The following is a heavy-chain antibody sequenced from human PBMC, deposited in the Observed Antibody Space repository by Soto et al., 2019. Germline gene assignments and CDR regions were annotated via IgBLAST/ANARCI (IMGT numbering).Heavy chain of an antibody. D-gene: IGHD6-19*01. V-gene: IGHV4-59*01. CDR1: GGSISSYY. J-gene: IGHJ5*02. CDR3: ASGGWYLDP. Sequence: PSETLSLTCTVSGGSISSYYWSWIRQPPGKGLEWIGYIHDSGSTNYNPSLKSRVTMSVDTSKNHVSLNLESVTAADTAVYYCASGGWYLDPWGQGTLVTVSS. CDR2: IHDSGST.